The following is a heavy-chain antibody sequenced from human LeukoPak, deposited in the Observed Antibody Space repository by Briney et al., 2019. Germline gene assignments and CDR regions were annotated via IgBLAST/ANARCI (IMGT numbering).Heavy chain of an antibody. CDR3: ARATAYYCIDQ. J-gene: IGHJ4*02. CDR2: IYYRGST. V-gene: IGHV4-59*01. CDR1: GGSFSSSY. D-gene: IGHD2-21*01. Sequence: SETLSLTCTVSGGSFSSSYWSWIRQPPGKGLEWIGYIYYRGSTNYNPSLKSRVTISVDTSKNQFSLKLSSVTAADTAVYYCARATAYYCIDQWGQGTLVTVSS.